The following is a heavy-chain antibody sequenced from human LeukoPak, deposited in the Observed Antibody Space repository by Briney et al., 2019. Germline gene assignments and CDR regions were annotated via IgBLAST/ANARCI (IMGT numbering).Heavy chain of an antibody. CDR1: GFTFSSYG. CDR3: AKAGRGYLFY. CDR2: IRYDGSNK. D-gene: IGHD5-18*01. Sequence: GVSLRLSCAASGFTFSSYGMHWVCQAPGKGLEWVAFIRYDGSNKYYADSVKGRFTISRDNSKNTLYLQMNSLRAEDTAVYYCAKAGRGYLFYWGQGTLVTVSS. V-gene: IGHV3-30*02. J-gene: IGHJ4*02.